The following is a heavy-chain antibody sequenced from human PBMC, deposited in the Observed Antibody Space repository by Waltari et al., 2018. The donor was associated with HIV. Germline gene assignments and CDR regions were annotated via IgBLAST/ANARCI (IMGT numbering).Heavy chain of an antibody. Sequence: QVQLQQWGTGLLKPSETLAINCAVYGGSFNNYYWSWFRQPPGKGLELICQIDHSGTSHYNPTLKDRLTMSVDTSKNQFSLKLTSATAADTAVFYCARGVFSLIVAGTNFDYWGQGFLVTVSS. J-gene: IGHJ4*02. CDR3: ARGVFSLIVAGTNFDY. CDR1: GGSFNNYY. V-gene: IGHV4-34*01. CDR2: IDHSGTS. D-gene: IGHD5-12*01.